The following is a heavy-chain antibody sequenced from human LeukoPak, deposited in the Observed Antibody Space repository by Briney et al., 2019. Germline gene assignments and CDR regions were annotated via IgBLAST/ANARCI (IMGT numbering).Heavy chain of an antibody. Sequence: SETLSLTCAVYGGSFSGYYWSWIRQPPGKGLEWIGEINHSGSTNYNPSLKSRVTMSVDTSKNQFSLKLSSVTAADTAVYYCARPASGYLGRAFDIWRQGTMGTVSS. CDR2: INHSGST. J-gene: IGHJ3*02. D-gene: IGHD3-22*01. CDR1: GGSFSGYY. V-gene: IGHV4-34*01. CDR3: ARPASGYLGRAFDI.